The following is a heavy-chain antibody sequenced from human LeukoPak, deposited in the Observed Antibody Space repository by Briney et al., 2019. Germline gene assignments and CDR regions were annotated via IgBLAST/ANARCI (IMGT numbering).Heavy chain of an antibody. V-gene: IGHV4-59*01. Sequence: SETLSLTCTVSGGSISSYYWSWIRQPPGKGLEWIGYIYYSGSTNYNPSLKSRVTISVDTSKNQFSLKLSSVTAADTAVYYCARAVVRGATHFDYWGQGTLVTVSS. CDR1: GGSISSYY. CDR2: IYYSGST. CDR3: ARAVVRGATHFDY. D-gene: IGHD3-10*01. J-gene: IGHJ4*02.